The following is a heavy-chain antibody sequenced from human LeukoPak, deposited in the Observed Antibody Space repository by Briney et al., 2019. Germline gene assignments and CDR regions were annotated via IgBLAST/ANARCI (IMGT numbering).Heavy chain of an antibody. CDR3: ARLSGDGYSLDY. Sequence: SETLSLTCTVSGGSISNYYWSGIRQPPGKGLEGIGYIYYSGSTDYNPSPKRRVTISVDTSKTQLSLKLSSVTAADTAVYYCARLSGDGYSLDYWGQGTLVTVSS. J-gene: IGHJ4*02. CDR1: GGSISNYY. V-gene: IGHV4-59*08. D-gene: IGHD5-24*01. CDR2: IYYSGST.